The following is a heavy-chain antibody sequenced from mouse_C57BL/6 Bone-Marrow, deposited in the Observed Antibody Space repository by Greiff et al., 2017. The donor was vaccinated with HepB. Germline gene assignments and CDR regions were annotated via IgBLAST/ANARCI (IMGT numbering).Heavy chain of an antibody. J-gene: IGHJ2*01. CDR2: INPYNGGT. CDR3: ARSERQLRPLDY. CDR1: GYTFTDYY. D-gene: IGHD3-2*02. V-gene: IGHV1-19*01. Sequence: VQLLQSGPVLVKPGASVKMSCKASGYTFTDYYMNWVKQSHGKSLEWIGVINPYNGGTSYNQKFKGKATLSVDKSSSPAYMELNSLTSEDSAVYYCARSERQLRPLDYWGQGTTLTVSS.